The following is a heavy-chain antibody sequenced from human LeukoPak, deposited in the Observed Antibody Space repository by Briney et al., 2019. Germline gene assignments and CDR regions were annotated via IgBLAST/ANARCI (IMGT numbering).Heavy chain of an antibody. CDR2: IYYSGTT. D-gene: IGHD6-19*01. Sequence: SETLSLTCTVSGASISSYYWSWIRRTPGKGLEWIGYIYYSGTTNYNPSFQRRVTISVDVSKNQFSLKLRSVTAADTAVYYCAREGYASGWNDYWGQGILVTVSS. CDR3: AREGYASGWNDY. J-gene: IGHJ4*02. CDR1: GASISSYY. V-gene: IGHV4-59*01.